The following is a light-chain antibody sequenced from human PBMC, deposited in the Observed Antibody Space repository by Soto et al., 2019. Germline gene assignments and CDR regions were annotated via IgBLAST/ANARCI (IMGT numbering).Light chain of an antibody. CDR3: QQYGSSGT. CDR1: QSVSGY. V-gene: IGKV3-20*01. Sequence: EIVMTQSPATLSVSPVERATLSCRASQSVSGYLAWYQQQPGQAPRLLIYGASNRATGIPDRFSGSGSGTDFTLTISRLEPEDFAVYYCQQYGSSGTFGQGTKVDIK. CDR2: GAS. J-gene: IGKJ1*01.